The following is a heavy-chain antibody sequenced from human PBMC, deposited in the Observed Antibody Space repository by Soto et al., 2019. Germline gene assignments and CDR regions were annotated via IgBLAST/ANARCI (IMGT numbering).Heavy chain of an antibody. CDR2: IDPRSGGT. CDR1: GYTITAYY. Sequence: QVQLVQSGTEVKKPGASVKVSCKASGYTITAYYIHWVRQAPGQGLVWMGWIDPRSGGTVNAQNLQGRVTMTRDTASSTVYMDLSGLRSDDTARYYSARDDYGIYPYWGQGTLVTVSS. D-gene: IGHD1-26*01. V-gene: IGHV1-2*02. J-gene: IGHJ4*02. CDR3: ARDDYGIYPY.